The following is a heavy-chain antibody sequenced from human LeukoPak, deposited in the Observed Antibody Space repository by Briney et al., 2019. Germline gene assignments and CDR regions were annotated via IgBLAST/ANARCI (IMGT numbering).Heavy chain of an antibody. CDR3: ARDEFYGSGSLFDY. V-gene: IGHV4-61*02. D-gene: IGHD3-10*01. CDR2: IYTSGST. J-gene: IGHJ4*02. CDR1: GGSISSGSYY. Sequence: PSETLSLTCTVSGGSISSGSYYWSWIRQPAGKGLEWIGRIYTSGSTNYNPSLKSRVTISVDTSKNQFSLKLSSVTAADTAVYYCARDEFYGSGSLFDYWGQGTLVTVSS.